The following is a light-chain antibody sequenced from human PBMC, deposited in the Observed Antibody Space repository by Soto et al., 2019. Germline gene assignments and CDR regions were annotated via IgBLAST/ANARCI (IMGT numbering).Light chain of an antibody. V-gene: IGLV2-14*03. Sequence: QSALTQPASVSGSPGQSITISCSGTSSDVGGYNFVSWYQQHPGKAPKLMIYDVSHRPSGVSDRFSGSKSGNTASLTISGLLAEEEADYYCSSYSTIPATPRVFGGGTKLTVL. CDR2: DVS. J-gene: IGLJ3*02. CDR3: SSYSTIPATPRV. CDR1: SSDVGGYNF.